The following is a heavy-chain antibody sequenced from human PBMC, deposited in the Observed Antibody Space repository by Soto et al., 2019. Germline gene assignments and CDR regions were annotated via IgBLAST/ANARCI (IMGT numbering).Heavy chain of an antibody. CDR3: ARLILGANYDFGI. V-gene: IGHV5-51*01. CDR2: IYPGDSDT. Sequence: PGESLKISCKGSGYSFTSYWIGWVRQMPGKGLEWMGIIYPGDSDTTYSPSFQGQVTISADKSISTAYLQWNNLKASDTAIYYCARLILGANYDFGIWGQGTMVTVSS. D-gene: IGHD3-3*01. J-gene: IGHJ3*02. CDR1: GYSFTSYW.